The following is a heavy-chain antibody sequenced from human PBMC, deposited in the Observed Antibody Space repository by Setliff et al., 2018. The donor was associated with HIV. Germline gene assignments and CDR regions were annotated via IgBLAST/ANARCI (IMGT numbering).Heavy chain of an antibody. CDR2: IRHSGST. CDR3: AREDSDGYVDI. Sequence: SETLSLTCAVYGGSFSAYYWSWIRQPPGKGLEWIGEIRHSGSTNYNPSLKSRVTISVDTSKKHFSLKLTSVTAADTAMYYCAREDSDGYVDIWGQGTLVTSPQ. D-gene: IGHD2-21*01. J-gene: IGHJ4*02. CDR1: GGSFSAYY. V-gene: IGHV4-34*01.